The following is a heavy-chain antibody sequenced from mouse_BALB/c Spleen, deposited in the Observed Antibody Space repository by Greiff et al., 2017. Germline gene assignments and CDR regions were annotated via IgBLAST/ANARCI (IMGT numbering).Heavy chain of an antibody. CDR1: GYSITSDYA. D-gene: IGHD1-2*01. V-gene: IGHV3-2*02. J-gene: IGHJ4*01. CDR2: ISYSGST. CDR3: AFTTARGGAMDY. Sequence: VQLKESGPGLVKPSQSLSLTCTVTGYSITSDYAWNWIRQFPGNKLEWMGYISYSGSTSYNPSLKSRISITRDTSKNQFFLQLNSVTTEDTATYYCAFTTARGGAMDYWGQGTSVTVSS.